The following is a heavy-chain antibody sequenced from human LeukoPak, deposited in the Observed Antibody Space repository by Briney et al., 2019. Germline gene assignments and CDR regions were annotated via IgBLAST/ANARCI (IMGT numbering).Heavy chain of an antibody. CDR1: GGSINSHY. V-gene: IGHV4-59*08. CDR2: IYYTGKN. D-gene: IGHD5/OR15-5a*01. CDR3: VRRDTVWNSFDY. J-gene: IGHJ4*02. Sequence: SETLSLTCAVSGGSINSHYWGWIRQPPGKGLQWIGDIYYTGKNNYNPSLKSRVTISLDTSKDHLSLNLTSVLAADTAIYYCVRRDTVWNSFDYWGQGSLVTV.